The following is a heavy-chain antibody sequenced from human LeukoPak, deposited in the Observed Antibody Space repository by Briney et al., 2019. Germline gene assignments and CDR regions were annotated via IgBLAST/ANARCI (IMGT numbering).Heavy chain of an antibody. CDR3: ARASGGRSGYYSTDY. Sequence: ASVKVSCKASGYTFTGYYMHWVRQAPGQGLEWMGWINPNSGGTNYAQKFQGRVTMTRDTSISTAYMELSRLRSDDTAVYYCARASGGRSGYYSTDYWGQGTLVTVSS. J-gene: IGHJ4*02. V-gene: IGHV1-2*02. D-gene: IGHD3-22*01. CDR1: GYTFTGYY. CDR2: INPNSGGT.